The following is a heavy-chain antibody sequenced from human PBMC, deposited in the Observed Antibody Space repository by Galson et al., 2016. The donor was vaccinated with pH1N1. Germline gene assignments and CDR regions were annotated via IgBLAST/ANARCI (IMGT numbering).Heavy chain of an antibody. CDR3: VRAIGAKSAY. D-gene: IGHD4/OR15-4a*01. Sequence: SLRLSCAASGFSFSSYWMSWVRQAPGKGLEWVANIKQDGTEKYYVASVKGRFTISRENAKNSLYLQMNSLRVEDTAVYYCVRAIGAKSAYWGQGTLVTVSS. V-gene: IGHV3-7*04. CDR1: GFSFSSYW. J-gene: IGHJ4*02. CDR2: IKQDGTEK.